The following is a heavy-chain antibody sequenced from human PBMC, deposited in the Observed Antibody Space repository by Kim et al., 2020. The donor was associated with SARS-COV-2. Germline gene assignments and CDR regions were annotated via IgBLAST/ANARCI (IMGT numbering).Heavy chain of an antibody. CDR2: ITVSSTHI. Sequence: GSLRLSCAASGFTFNTYTMDWVRQAPGKGLEWVSSITVSSTHIHYADSVKGRFTISRDNARNSVYLQMNSLRVDDTAVYYCARGWFGQVGDYWGQGTRVTVSS. CDR1: GFTFNTYT. V-gene: IGHV3-21*01. J-gene: IGHJ4*02. D-gene: IGHD3-10*01. CDR3: ARGWFGQVGDY.